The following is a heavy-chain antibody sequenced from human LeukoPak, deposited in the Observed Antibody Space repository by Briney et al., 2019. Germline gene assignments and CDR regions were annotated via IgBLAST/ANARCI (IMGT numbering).Heavy chain of an antibody. CDR2: IIPIFGTA. J-gene: IGHJ4*02. Sequence: SVKVSCKASGGTFSSYAISWVRQAPGQGLEWMGGIIPIFGTANYAQKFQGRVTITADESTSAAYMELSSLRSGDTAVYYCARDRDGYCSGGSCTNFDYWGQGIMVTVSS. V-gene: IGHV1-69*13. CDR3: ARDRDGYCSGGSCTNFDY. CDR1: GGTFSSYA. D-gene: IGHD2-15*01.